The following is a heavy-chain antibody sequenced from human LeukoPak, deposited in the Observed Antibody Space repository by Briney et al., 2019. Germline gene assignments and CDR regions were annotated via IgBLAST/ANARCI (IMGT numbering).Heavy chain of an antibody. Sequence: PGGSLRLSCAASGFTVSSNYMSWVRQAPGKGLEWVSVFYSGGSTFYADSVKGRFTISRHNSKNTLYLQMNSLRAEDTAVYYCARGRSGLPDYWGQGTLVTVSS. CDR1: GFTVSSNY. D-gene: IGHD5-12*01. J-gene: IGHJ4*02. CDR3: ARGRSGLPDY. CDR2: FYSGGST. V-gene: IGHV3-53*04.